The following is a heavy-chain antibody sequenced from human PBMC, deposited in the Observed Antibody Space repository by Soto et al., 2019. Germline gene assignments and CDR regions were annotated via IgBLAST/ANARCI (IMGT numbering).Heavy chain of an antibody. Sequence: EVRLAESGGGVIHPGGSLRLSCAVSGLDVKGIYMSWLRRAPGKGLEWVAGLYTFGDGYYADLAAGRFTIARHESENTLLLEMIDLKIEDTAIYYCARDKDFGDYTFDLWGQGTLVTVSS. CDR2: LYTFGDG. CDR3: ARDKDFGDYTFDL. J-gene: IGHJ4*02. D-gene: IGHD4-17*01. CDR1: GLDVKGIY. V-gene: IGHV3-53*01.